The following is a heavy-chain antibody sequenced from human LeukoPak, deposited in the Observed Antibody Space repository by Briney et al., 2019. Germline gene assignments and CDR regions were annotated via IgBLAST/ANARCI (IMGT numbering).Heavy chain of an antibody. D-gene: IGHD2-2*01. CDR1: GFTFSSYE. Sequence: SLRLSRAASGFTFSSYEMNWVRPAPGEGLEWVSYIRIAGNTLHYADFVKARFTISRDDANNSLYLQMNSLRAEDTAVYYCVRGGYCGSTICYSLNAFDIWGQGTTVTVSS. J-gene: IGHJ3*02. V-gene: IGHV3-48*03. CDR3: VRGGYCGSTICYSLNAFDI. CDR2: IRIAGNTL.